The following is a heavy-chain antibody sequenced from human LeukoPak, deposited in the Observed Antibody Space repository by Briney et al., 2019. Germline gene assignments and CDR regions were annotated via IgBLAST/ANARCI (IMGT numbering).Heavy chain of an antibody. J-gene: IGHJ3*02. Sequence: ASVKVSCKASGYTFTGYYMHWVRQAPGQGLEWMGWINPNSGGTNYAQKFQGRVTMTRDTSISTAYMELSRLRSDDTAVYYCARVKYYDSSGPRGLDAFDIWGQGTMVTVSS. CDR1: GYTFTGYY. D-gene: IGHD3-22*01. V-gene: IGHV1-2*02. CDR3: ARVKYYDSSGPRGLDAFDI. CDR2: INPNSGGT.